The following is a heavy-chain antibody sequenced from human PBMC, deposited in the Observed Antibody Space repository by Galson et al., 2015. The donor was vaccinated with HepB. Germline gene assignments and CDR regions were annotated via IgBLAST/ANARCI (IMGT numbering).Heavy chain of an antibody. CDR3: ARQLAAAGGGYWYFDL. CDR2: IDPSDSYT. D-gene: IGHD6-13*01. J-gene: IGHJ2*01. CDR1: GYSFTSYW. V-gene: IGHV5-10-1*01. Sequence: QSGAEVKKPGESLKISCKGSGYSFTSYWISWVRQMPGKGLEWMGRIDPSDSYTNYSPSFQGHVTISADKSISTAYLQWSSLKASDTAMYYCARQLAAAGGGYWYFDLWGRGTLVTVSS.